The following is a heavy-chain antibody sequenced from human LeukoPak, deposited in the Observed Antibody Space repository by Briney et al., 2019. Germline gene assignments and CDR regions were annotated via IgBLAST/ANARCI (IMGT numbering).Heavy chain of an antibody. D-gene: IGHD5-18*01. CDR1: GGTFSSDT. V-gene: IGHV1-2*02. CDR3: ASVLWFRFDY. CDR2: INPNTGAT. Sequence: ASVKVSCKASGGTFSSDTISWVRQAPGQGLEWMGWINPNTGATNYAQKFQGRVTMTRDTSISTAYMELSRLRSDDTAVYYCASVLWFRFDYWGQGTLVTVSS. J-gene: IGHJ4*02.